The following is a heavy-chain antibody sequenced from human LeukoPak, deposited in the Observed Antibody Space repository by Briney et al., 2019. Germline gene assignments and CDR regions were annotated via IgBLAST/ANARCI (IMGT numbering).Heavy chain of an antibody. CDR3: ALGLVPHYYYYYGMDV. Sequence: GASVKVSCKASGYTFTSYGISWVRQAPGQGLEWMGWISAYNGNTNYAQKLQGRVTMTTDTSTSTAYMELRSLRSDDTAVYYCALGLVPHYYYYYGMDVWDQGTTVTVSS. J-gene: IGHJ6*02. V-gene: IGHV1-18*01. D-gene: IGHD6-19*01. CDR2: ISAYNGNT. CDR1: GYTFTSYG.